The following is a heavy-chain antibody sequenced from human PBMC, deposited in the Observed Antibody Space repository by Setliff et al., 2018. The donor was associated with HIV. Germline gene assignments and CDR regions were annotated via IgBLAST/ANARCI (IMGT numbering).Heavy chain of an antibody. CDR3: ARHSGLGGYYSPFDY. J-gene: IGHJ4*02. V-gene: IGHV4-39*01. CDR2: IYYSGST. D-gene: IGHD3-22*01. CDR1: GGSIKSSSDY. Sequence: SETLSLTCTVSGGSIKSSSDYWGWIRQPPGKGLERIGTIYYSGSTYYNPSLKSRVTISVDTSKNQFSLKLSSVTAADTTVYYCARHSGLGGYYSPFDYWGPGTLVTVSS.